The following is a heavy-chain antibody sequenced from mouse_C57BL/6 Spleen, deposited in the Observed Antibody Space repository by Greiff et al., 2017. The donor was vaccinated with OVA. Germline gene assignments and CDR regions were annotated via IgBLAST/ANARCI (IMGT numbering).Heavy chain of an antibody. CDR3: AIFIQGFAY. D-gene: IGHD1-1*01. V-gene: IGHV2-6*01. Sequence: VQLMESGPGLVAPSQSLSITCTVSGFSLTSYGVDWVRQSPGKGLEWLGVIWGVGSTNYNSALISRLSISKYNSKSQVFLKMYSMKTGDSAMYYCAIFIQGFAYWGQGTLVTVSA. CDR2: IWGVGST. J-gene: IGHJ3*01. CDR1: GFSLTSYG.